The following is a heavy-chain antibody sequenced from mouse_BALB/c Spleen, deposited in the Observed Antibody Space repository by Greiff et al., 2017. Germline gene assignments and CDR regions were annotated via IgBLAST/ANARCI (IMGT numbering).Heavy chain of an antibody. D-gene: IGHD2-14*01. CDR3: ARYRPYAMDY. J-gene: IGHJ4*01. CDR1: GFTFSSFG. V-gene: IGHV5-17*02. Sequence: EVKLMESGGGLVQPGGSRKLSCAASGFTFSSFGMHWVRQAPEKGLEWVAYISSGSSTIYYADTVKGRFTISRDNPKNTLFLQMTSLRSEDTAMYYCARYRPYAMDYWGQGTSVTVSS. CDR2: ISSGSSTI.